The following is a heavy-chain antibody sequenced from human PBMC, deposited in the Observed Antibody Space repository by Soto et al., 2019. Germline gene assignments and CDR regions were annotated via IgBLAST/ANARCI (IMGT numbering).Heavy chain of an antibody. V-gene: IGHV1-3*01. CDR2: INAANGNV. CDR1: GYTFSSYA. D-gene: IGHD6-19*01. CDR3: ARAVGQFDP. J-gene: IGHJ5*02. Sequence: QVQLVQSGAEVKKPGASVKVSCKASGYTFSSYALHWVRQAPGQRLEWMGWINAANGNVKYSQKFQGRVTITRDTSACTAYMELSSLRSEDTAVYYCARAVGQFDPWGQGTLVTVSS.